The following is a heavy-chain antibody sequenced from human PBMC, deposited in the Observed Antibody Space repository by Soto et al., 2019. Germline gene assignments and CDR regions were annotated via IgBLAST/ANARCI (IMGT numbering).Heavy chain of an antibody. CDR3: ARSALSSSWGHYYGMDV. CDR1: GGTFSSYA. J-gene: IGHJ6*02. D-gene: IGHD6-13*01. Sequence: GASVKVSCKASGGTFSSYAISWVRQAPGQGLEWMGGIIPIFGTANYAQKFQGRVTITADESTSTAYMELSSLRSEDTAVYYCARSALSSSWGHYYGMDVWGQGPTVTVSS. V-gene: IGHV1-69*13. CDR2: IIPIFGTA.